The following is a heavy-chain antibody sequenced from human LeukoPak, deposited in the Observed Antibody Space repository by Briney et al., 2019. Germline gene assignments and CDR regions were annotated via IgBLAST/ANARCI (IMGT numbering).Heavy chain of an antibody. D-gene: IGHD3-10*02. CDR2: IYSGGST. Sequence: PGGSLRLSCAASGFTVSSNYMSWVRQAPGKGLEWVSVIYSGGSTYYADSVKGRFTISRDNAKNSLYLQMNSLRAEDTAVYYCASRRGYYYVPNFDYWGQGTLVTVSS. J-gene: IGHJ4*02. CDR1: GFTVSSNY. CDR3: ASRRGYYYVPNFDY. V-gene: IGHV3-53*01.